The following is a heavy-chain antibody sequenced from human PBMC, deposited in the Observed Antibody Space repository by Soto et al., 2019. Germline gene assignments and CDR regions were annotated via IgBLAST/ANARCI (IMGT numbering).Heavy chain of an antibody. CDR3: ARRGAVASLHY. CDR1: GFTFSSYW. Sequence: EVQLVKSGGGLVQPGGSLRVSCAASGFTFSSYWMHWVRQAPGKGLVWVARINSDGSSTSYADSVKGRFTISRDNAKNTLYLQMNSLRAEDTAIYYCARRGAVASLHYCGLGTLVTVSS. V-gene: IGHV3-74*01. D-gene: IGHD6-19*01. J-gene: IGHJ4*02. CDR2: INSDGSST.